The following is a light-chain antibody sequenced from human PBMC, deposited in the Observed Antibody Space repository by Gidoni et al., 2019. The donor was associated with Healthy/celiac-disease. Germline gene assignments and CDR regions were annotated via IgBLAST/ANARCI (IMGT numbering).Light chain of an antibody. CDR2: GAS. CDR1: QSVSSSY. V-gene: IGKV3-20*01. Sequence: EIVFTQSPGTLSLSPGERATLSCRASQSVSSSYLAGYQQKPGQAPRRLIYGASSRATGIPDRVSDSGSGTDFTLTISRLEPEDFAGYYCQQYGSSPWTFGQGTKVEIK. J-gene: IGKJ1*01. CDR3: QQYGSSPWT.